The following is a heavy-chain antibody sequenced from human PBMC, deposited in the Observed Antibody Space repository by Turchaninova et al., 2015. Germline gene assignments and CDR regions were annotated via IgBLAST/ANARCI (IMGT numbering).Heavy chain of an antibody. Sequence: EVQLVESGGGLVQPGGSLRLSCAASGFTFRSYWMSWVRQAPGKGLEWVANINQDGVEKYYVDSVKCRFTISRDNAKNSVYLEMNSLRAEDTAMYYCTKAIAAAGNSWGQGTLVTVSS. CDR2: INQDGVEK. CDR3: TKAIAAAGNS. D-gene: IGHD6-13*01. CDR1: GFTFRSYW. J-gene: IGHJ4*02. V-gene: IGHV3-7*01.